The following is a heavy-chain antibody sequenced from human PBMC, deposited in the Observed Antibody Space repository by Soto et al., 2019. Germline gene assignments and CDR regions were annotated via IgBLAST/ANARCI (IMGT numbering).Heavy chain of an antibody. Sequence: GGSLRLSCAASGFTFSSYAMSWVRQAPGKGLEWVSPISGGGGDTYYADSVKGRFTISRDNSKNTLYLQMNSLRAEDTAVYYCAKDRVTIFGVVILGGSNDYWGQGTLVTVSS. J-gene: IGHJ4*02. CDR2: ISGGGGDT. CDR1: GFTFSSYA. CDR3: AKDRVTIFGVVILGGSNDY. V-gene: IGHV3-23*01. D-gene: IGHD3-3*01.